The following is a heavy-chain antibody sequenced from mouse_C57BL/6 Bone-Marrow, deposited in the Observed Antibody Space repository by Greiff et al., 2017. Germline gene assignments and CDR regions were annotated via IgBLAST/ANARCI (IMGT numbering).Heavy chain of an antibody. CDR3: ARRVDSAGPLAMDY. J-gene: IGHJ4*01. CDR2: INPINGGT. V-gene: IGHV1-26*01. D-gene: IGHD3-2*02. CDR1: GYTFTDYY. Sequence: EVQLQQSGPELVKPGASVKISCKASGYTFTDYYMNWVKQSHGKSLEWIGDINPINGGTSYNQKFKGKATLTVDKSSSTAYMVLRSLTSEDSAVYYCARRVDSAGPLAMDYGGQGTSVTVSS.